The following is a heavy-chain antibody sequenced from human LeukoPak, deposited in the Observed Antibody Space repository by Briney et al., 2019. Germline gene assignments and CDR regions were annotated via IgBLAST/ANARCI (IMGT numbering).Heavy chain of an antibody. CDR1: GYSISRGYY. CDR3: AREVFRASPFDY. V-gene: IGHV4-38-2*02. Sequence: PETLSLTCAVFGYSISRGYYWGWIPQPPGKGLEWIGSIDRSGSTYYNPSLKSRVTILVDTSKNQFSLKLNSVTAADTAVYYCAREVFRASPFDYWGQGTLVTVSS. J-gene: IGHJ4*02. CDR2: IDRSGST. D-gene: IGHD1-14*01.